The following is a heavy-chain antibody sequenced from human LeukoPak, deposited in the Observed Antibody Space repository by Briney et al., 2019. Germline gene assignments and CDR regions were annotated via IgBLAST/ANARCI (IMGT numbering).Heavy chain of an antibody. CDR2: INPNSGGT. CDR1: GYTFTGYY. Sequence: ASVKVSCKASGYTFTGYYMHWVRQAPGQGLEWMGWINPNSGGTNYAQKFQGRVTMTRDTSISTAYMELSRLGSDDTAVYYCARSTYSGSYRARGYYFDYWGQGTLVTVSS. J-gene: IGHJ4*02. CDR3: ARSTYSGSYRARGYYFDY. V-gene: IGHV1-2*02. D-gene: IGHD1-26*01.